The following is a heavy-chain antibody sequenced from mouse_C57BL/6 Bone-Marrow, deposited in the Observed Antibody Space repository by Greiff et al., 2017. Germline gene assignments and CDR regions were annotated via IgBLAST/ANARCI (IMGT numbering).Heavy chain of an antibody. Sequence: VQLKQSGAELVRPGASVKLSCTASGFNIKDDYMHWVKQRPEQGLEWIGWIDPENGDTEYASKFQGKATITADTTSNTAYLQLSSLTSEDTAVYYCTTRGYYGSSPFAYWGQGTLVTVSA. CDR3: TTRGYYGSSPFAY. V-gene: IGHV14-4*01. J-gene: IGHJ3*01. D-gene: IGHD1-1*01. CDR1: GFNIKDDY. CDR2: IDPENGDT.